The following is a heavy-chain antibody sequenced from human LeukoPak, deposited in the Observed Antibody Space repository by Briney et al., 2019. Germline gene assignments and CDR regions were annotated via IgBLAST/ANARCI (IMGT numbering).Heavy chain of an antibody. D-gene: IGHD5-24*01. CDR1: GFTFNNHP. CDR3: ARGPGRSDGILDSSITSSKAGVS. Sequence: GGSLRLSCAASGFTFNNHPLHWVRQAPGKGLEWVAVLASDGSNKYYADSVKGRFTISRDTSRNTLYLQMNSLRPEDTAVYYCARGPGRSDGILDSSITSSKAGVSWGQGTLVTVSS. V-gene: IGHV3-30*04. J-gene: IGHJ5*02. CDR2: LASDGSNK.